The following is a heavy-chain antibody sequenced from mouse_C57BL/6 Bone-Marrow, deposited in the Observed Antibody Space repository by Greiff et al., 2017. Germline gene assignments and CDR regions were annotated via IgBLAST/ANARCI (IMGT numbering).Heavy chain of an antibody. J-gene: IGHJ4*01. Sequence: EVKLEESGGDLVKPGGSLKLSCAASGFTFSSYGMSWVRQTPDKRLEWVATISSGGSYTYYPDSVKGRFTISRDNAKNTLYLQMSSLKSEDTGMYYCARNYYAMDDWGQGTSVTVSS. CDR1: GFTFSSYG. CDR2: ISSGGSYT. V-gene: IGHV5-6*02. CDR3: ARNYYAMDD.